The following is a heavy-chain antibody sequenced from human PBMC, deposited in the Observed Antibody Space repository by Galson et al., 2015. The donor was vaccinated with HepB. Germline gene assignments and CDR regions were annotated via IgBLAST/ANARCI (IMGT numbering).Heavy chain of an antibody. V-gene: IGHV3-9*01. CDR1: GFTFDDYA. D-gene: IGHD6-13*01. Sequence: SLRLSCAASGFTFDDYAMHWVRQAPGMGLEWVSGISWNSGSIGYADSVKGRSTISRDNAKNSLYLQMNSLRAEDTALYYCARDRGIAAAVPLEWGQGTLVTVSS. CDR3: ARDRGIAAAVPLE. CDR2: ISWNSGSI. J-gene: IGHJ4*02.